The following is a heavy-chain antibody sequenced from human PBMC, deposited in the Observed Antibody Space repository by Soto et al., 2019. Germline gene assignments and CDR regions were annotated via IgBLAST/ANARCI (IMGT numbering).Heavy chain of an antibody. Sequence: GGSLRLSCAASGFTFSSYGMHWVRQAPGKGLEWVAVIWYDGSNKYYADSVKGRFTISRDNSKNTLYLQMNSLRAEDTAVYYCARDNYGGYDPLLYYFDYWGQGTLVTVSS. CDR1: GFTFSSYG. J-gene: IGHJ4*02. CDR2: IWYDGSNK. V-gene: IGHV3-33*01. D-gene: IGHD5-12*01. CDR3: ARDNYGGYDPLLYYFDY.